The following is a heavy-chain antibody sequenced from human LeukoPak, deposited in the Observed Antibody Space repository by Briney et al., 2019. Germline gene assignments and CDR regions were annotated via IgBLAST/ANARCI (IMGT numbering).Heavy chain of an antibody. D-gene: IGHD2-21*01. CDR2: ISRSGSTI. J-gene: IGHJ4*02. CDR1: GFTFSDYY. CDR3: AKAPVTSCRGAYCYPFDY. V-gene: IGHV3-11*04. Sequence: GGSLRLSCAASGFTFSDYYMSWIRQAPGKGLEWVSYISRSGSTIYYADSVKGRFTISRDNAKNSLYLQMNSLRAEDTAVYYCAKAPVTSCRGAYCYPFDYWGQGTLVTVSS.